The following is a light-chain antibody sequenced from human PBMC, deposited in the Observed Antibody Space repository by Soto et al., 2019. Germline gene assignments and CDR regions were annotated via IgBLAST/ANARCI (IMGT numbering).Light chain of an antibody. J-gene: IGLJ1*01. CDR2: GNS. CDR1: RSNIGAGYD. CDR3: QSYDSSLSGPYV. V-gene: IGLV1-40*01. Sequence: QSVLTQPPSVSGAPGQRVTISCTGSRSNIGAGYDVHWYQQLPGTAPKLLIYGNSNRPSGVPDRFSGSKSGTSASLAITGLQAEDEPDYYCQSYDSSLSGPYVFGTGTKVTVL.